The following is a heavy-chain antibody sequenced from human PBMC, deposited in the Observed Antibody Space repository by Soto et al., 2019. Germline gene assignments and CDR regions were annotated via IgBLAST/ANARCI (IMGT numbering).Heavy chain of an antibody. Sequence: SETLSLTCSVSGGSISSSLFYWGWIRQPPGKGLEWIGSIYYSGSTYYNPSLKSRVTMSVDTSKNQCSLKLTSVTAADTAVYYCARHEDFLAVVAQPKNWFDPWGQGTLVTVSS. J-gene: IGHJ5*02. CDR1: GGSISSSLFY. CDR3: ARHEDFLAVVAQPKNWFDP. V-gene: IGHV4-39*01. D-gene: IGHD2-15*01. CDR2: IYYSGST.